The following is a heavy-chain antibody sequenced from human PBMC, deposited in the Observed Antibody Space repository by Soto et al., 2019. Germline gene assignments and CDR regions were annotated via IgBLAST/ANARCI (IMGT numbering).Heavy chain of an antibody. CDR3: AMGKIAAVYYYYGMDV. CDR1: GGTFSSYA. D-gene: IGHD6-13*01. J-gene: IGHJ6*02. CDR2: IIPIFGTA. Sequence: GASVKVSCNASGGTFSSYAISLVRQAPGQGLEWMGGIIPIFGTANYAQKFQGRVTITADKSTSTAYMELSSLRSEDTAVYYCAMGKIAAVYYYYGMDVWGQGTTVTVSS. V-gene: IGHV1-69*06.